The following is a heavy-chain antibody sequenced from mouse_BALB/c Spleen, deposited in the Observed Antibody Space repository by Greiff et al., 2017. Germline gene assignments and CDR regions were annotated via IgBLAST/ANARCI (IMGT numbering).Heavy chain of an antibody. J-gene: IGHJ2*01. CDR3: AREGGNYPFDY. D-gene: IGHD2-1*01. CDR1: GFTFSDYY. CDR2: ISDGGSYT. Sequence: EVKLVESGGGLVKPGGSLKLSCAASGFTFSDYYMYWVHQTPEKRLEWVATISDGGSYTYYPDSVKGRFTISRDNAKNNLYLQMSSLKSEDTAMYYCAREGGNYPFDYWGQGTTLTVSS. V-gene: IGHV5-4*02.